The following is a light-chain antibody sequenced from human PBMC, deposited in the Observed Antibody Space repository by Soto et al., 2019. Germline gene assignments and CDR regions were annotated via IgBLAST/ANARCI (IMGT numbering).Light chain of an antibody. CDR2: DAS. CDR3: QQRSHWPPIT. V-gene: IGKV3-11*01. J-gene: IGKJ5*01. Sequence: EIVLTQSPATLSLSPGVRAIFSCRASQNVSSLLAWYQQKPGQAPRLLIYDASNRATGIPVRFSGSGSGTDFTLTISSLEPDDFAVYYCQQRSHWPPITFGQGTRLEIK. CDR1: QNVSSL.